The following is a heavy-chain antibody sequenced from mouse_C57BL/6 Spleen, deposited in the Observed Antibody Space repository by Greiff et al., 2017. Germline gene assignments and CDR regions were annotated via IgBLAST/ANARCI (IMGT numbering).Heavy chain of an antibody. CDR2: ISDGGSYT. CDR3: ARDSSPPYFFDY. V-gene: IGHV5-4*01. Sequence: EVKVEESGGGLVKPGGSLKLSCAASGFTFSSYAMSWVRQTPEKRLEWVATISDGGSYTYYPDNVKGRFTISRDNAKNNLYLQMSHLKSEDTAMYYCARDSSPPYFFDYWGQGTTLTVSS. J-gene: IGHJ2*01. CDR1: GFTFSSYA.